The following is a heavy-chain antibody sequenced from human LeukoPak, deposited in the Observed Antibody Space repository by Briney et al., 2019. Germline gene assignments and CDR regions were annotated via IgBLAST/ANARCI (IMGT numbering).Heavy chain of an antibody. CDR3: AKDKGYSSSWYLFDY. D-gene: IGHD6-13*01. Sequence: PGGSLRLSCAASGFTFDDYAMHWVRQAPGKGLEWVSLISWDGGSTYYADSVKGRFTISGDNSKNSLYLQMNSLRAEDTALYYCAKDKGYSSSWYLFDYWGQGTLVTVSS. V-gene: IGHV3-43D*04. J-gene: IGHJ4*02. CDR2: ISWDGGST. CDR1: GFTFDDYA.